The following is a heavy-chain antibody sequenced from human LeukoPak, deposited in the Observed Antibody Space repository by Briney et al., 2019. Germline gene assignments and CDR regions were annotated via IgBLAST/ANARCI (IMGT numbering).Heavy chain of an antibody. CDR1: GYSFTSYW. CDR3: ARHYCGSTSCPLYYMDV. J-gene: IGHJ6*03. Sequence: GESLKISCKGSGYSFTSYWIGWVRQMPGKGLEWMGIIYPGDSDTRYSPSFQGQVTISADKSISTAYLQWSSLKASDTAMYYCARHYCGSTSCPLYYMDVWGKGTTVTVSS. V-gene: IGHV5-51*01. CDR2: IYPGDSDT. D-gene: IGHD2-2*01.